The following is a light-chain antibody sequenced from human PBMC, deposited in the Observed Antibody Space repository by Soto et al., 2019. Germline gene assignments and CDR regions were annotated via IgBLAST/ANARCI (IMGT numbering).Light chain of an antibody. CDR1: QSVSTN. Sequence: ETVMTQSPATLSVSPGERATLSCRASQSVSTNLAWYQQKPGQAPRLLIYGTSTRATGIPARFSGSGSGTEFTLTISSLQSEDSATYYCLQDINYPWTFGQGTKVEIK. CDR3: LQDINYPWT. V-gene: IGKV3-15*01. CDR2: GTS. J-gene: IGKJ1*01.